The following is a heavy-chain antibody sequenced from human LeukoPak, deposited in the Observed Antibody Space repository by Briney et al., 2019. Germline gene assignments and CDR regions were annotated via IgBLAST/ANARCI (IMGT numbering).Heavy chain of an antibody. CDR1: GGSISSGSYY. CDR2: IYTSGST. V-gene: IGHV4-61*02. Sequence: SETLSLTCTVSGGSISSGSYYWSWIRQPAGKGLEWIGRIYTSGSTNYNPSLKSRVTISVDTSKNQFSLKLSSVTAADTAVYYCARDLWFGEYVYWGQGTLVTVSS. J-gene: IGHJ4*02. D-gene: IGHD3-10*01. CDR3: ARDLWFGEYVY.